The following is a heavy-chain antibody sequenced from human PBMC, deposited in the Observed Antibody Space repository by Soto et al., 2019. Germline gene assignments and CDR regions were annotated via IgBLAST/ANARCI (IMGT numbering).Heavy chain of an antibody. CDR1: GGSISSYY. Sequence: SETLSLTCTVSGGSISSYYWSWIRQPPGEGLEWIGYIYYSGSTNYNPSLKSRVTISVDTSKNQFSLKLSSVTAADMAVYYCARSRGPGYPEYYYYGMDVWGQGTTVTVSS. J-gene: IGHJ6*02. D-gene: IGHD2-15*01. CDR2: IYYSGST. V-gene: IGHV4-59*01. CDR3: ARSRGPGYPEYYYYGMDV.